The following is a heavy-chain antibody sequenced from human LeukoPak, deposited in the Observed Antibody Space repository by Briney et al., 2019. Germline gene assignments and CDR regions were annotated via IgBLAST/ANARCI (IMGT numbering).Heavy chain of an antibody. CDR3: ARQRRIVVVTAIRWFDP. J-gene: IGHJ5*02. CDR1: GGSISSYY. D-gene: IGHD2-21*02. Sequence: SSETLSLTCTVSGGSISSYYWSWIRQPPGKGLEWIGYIYYSGSTYYNPSLKSRVTISVDTSKTQFSLKLSSVTAADTAVYYCARQRRIVVVTAIRWFDPWGQGTLVTVSS. V-gene: IGHV4-59*08. CDR2: IYYSGST.